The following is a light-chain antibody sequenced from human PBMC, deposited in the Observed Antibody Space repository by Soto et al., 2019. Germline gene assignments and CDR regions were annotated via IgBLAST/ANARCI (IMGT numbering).Light chain of an antibody. Sequence: QCVLTQPASLSAAPGQKVTISCSGSISNIENYYVSWYQQLPGTAPKLLIYDNNKRPSGIPDRFSGSKSGTSATLDITGLQTGDEADYYCGTYDSSLRDGVYGTRTKVNVL. CDR2: DNN. V-gene: IGLV1-51*01. CDR1: ISNIENYY. J-gene: IGLJ1*01. CDR3: GTYDSSLRDGV.